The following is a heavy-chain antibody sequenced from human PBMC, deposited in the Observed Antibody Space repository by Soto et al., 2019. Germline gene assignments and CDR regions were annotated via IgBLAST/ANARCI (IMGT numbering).Heavy chain of an antibody. CDR2: MYHSGST. CDR1: RGSISRYF. CDR3: AGQTRDDTVVSGYAT. D-gene: IGHD2-21*01. J-gene: IGHJ6*02. V-gene: IGHV4-59*01. Sequence: QVQLQESGPGLVKPSETLSLTCSVSRGSISRYFWSWIRQSPGKGLEWIGYMYHSGSTNNNPSLKGRATISVDTSKNEFSLKLTSVSAADTAVYFCAGQTRDDTVVSGYATWGQCTSVTVSS.